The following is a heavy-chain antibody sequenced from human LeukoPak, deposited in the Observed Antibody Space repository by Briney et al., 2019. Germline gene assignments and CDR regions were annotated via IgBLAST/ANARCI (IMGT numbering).Heavy chain of an antibody. D-gene: IGHD6-13*01. V-gene: IGHV1-8*01. CDR1: GYTFTTSD. CDR2: MNPNRGKT. J-gene: IGHJ4*02. CDR3: ARGRPGPAGAGTYDF. Sequence: ASVKVSCTASGYTFTTSDINWVRQATGQGLEWMGWMNPNRGKTGSAQKFQGRLTMTKNTSTSTAYMEVTGLKFEDTAIYYCARGRPGPAGAGTYDFWGQGTLITVSS.